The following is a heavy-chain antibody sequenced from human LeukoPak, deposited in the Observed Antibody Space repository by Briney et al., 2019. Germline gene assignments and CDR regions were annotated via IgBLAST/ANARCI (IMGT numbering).Heavy chain of an antibody. J-gene: IGHJ4*02. CDR2: INPNSDGT. Sequence: GASVKDSCKASEYTFTGSYMHWVRQAPGQGLEWMGWINPNSDGTNYAQKFQGRVTMTRDTSISTAYMELSRLRSDDTAVYYCARGVPEWDYWGQGTLVTVSS. V-gene: IGHV1-2*02. CDR1: EYTFTGSY. D-gene: IGHD2-2*01. CDR3: ARGVPEWDY.